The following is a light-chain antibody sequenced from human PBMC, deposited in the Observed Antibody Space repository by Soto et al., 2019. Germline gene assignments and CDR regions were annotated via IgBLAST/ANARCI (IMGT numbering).Light chain of an antibody. Sequence: QSVLTQPASVSGSPGQSFTISCTGTSSDVGNYNLVSWYQQHPGKAPKLMIYEVSKRPSGVSNRFSGSKSGDTASLTISGLQTEDEADYYCCSYAGNTTWVFGGGTKLTVL. V-gene: IGLV2-23*02. CDR3: CSYAGNTTWV. CDR2: EVS. J-gene: IGLJ3*02. CDR1: SSDVGNYNL.